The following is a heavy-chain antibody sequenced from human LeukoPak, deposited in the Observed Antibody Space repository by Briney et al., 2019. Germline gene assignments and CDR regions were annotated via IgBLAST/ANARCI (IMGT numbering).Heavy chain of an antibody. D-gene: IGHD6-13*01. CDR1: GGSISSYY. Sequence: PSETLSLTCTVSGGSISSYYWSWIRQPPGKGLEWIGYIYYSGSTNYNPSLKSRVTISVDTSKNQFSLKLSSVTAADTAVYYCARGSSWYQINFDYWGQGTLVTVSS. J-gene: IGHJ4*02. V-gene: IGHV4-59*12. CDR2: IYYSGST. CDR3: ARGSSWYQINFDY.